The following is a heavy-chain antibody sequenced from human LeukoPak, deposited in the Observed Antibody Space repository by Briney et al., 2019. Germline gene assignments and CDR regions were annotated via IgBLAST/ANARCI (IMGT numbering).Heavy chain of an antibody. CDR3: ARQMQGSIDLNWFDP. J-gene: IGHJ5*02. CDR1: GGSISSSSYY. CDR2: MYYSGST. V-gene: IGHV4-39*01. D-gene: IGHD3-16*02. Sequence: SETLSLTCTVSGGSISSSSYYWGWIRQPPGKGLECIGSMYYSGSTYYNPSLKSRVTISVDTSKNQFSLKLSSVTAADTAVYYCARQMQGSIDLNWFDPWGQGTLVTVSS.